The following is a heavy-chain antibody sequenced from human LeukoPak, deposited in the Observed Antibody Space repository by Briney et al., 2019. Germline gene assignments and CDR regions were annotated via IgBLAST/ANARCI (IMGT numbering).Heavy chain of an antibody. J-gene: IGHJ3*02. Sequence: ASVKVSCKASGYTFTGYYLHWVRQAPGQGLEWVGWISGYNGNTQYAQKLQARVTITTDTSTSTAYMELRSLRSDDTAVYYCARVKAVAGTGVFDIWGQGTMVTVSS. D-gene: IGHD6-19*01. CDR3: ARVKAVAGTGVFDI. V-gene: IGHV1-18*04. CDR2: ISGYNGNT. CDR1: GYTFTGYY.